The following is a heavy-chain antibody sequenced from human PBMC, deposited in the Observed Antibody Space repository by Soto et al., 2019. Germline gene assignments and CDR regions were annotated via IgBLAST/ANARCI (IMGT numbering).Heavy chain of an antibody. J-gene: IGHJ4*01. CDR2: IYHSETT. V-gene: IGHV4-30-2*01. CDR3: AREGCSGGGCFYDY. CDR1: GASISSGGYS. D-gene: IGHD2-15*01. Sequence: SETLSLTCAVSGASISSGGYSWSWIRQPPGKGLEWIGYIYHSETTSYNPSLKSRVTISVDKSTNQFSLKLSSVTAADTAVYYCAREGCSGGGCFYDYWGHGILVTVSS.